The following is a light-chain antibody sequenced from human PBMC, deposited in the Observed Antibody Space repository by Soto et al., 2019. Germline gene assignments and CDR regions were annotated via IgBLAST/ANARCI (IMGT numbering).Light chain of an antibody. V-gene: IGKV1-5*01. J-gene: IGKJ2*01. CDR2: DAS. CDR3: QQYESHSSFT. CDR1: QSISTW. Sequence: DIQMTQSPSTLSASVGDRVTITCRASQSISTWLAWYQQKPGKAPKLLIYDASSLQSGVPSRFSGSGSGTEFTLTISSLQPDDFATYYCQQYESHSSFTFGQGTKLESK.